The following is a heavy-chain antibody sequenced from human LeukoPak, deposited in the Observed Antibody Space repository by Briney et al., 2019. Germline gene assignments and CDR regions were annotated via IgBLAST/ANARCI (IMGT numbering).Heavy chain of an antibody. J-gene: IGHJ3*02. V-gene: IGHV1-69-2*01. CDR1: GYTFTDYY. CDR3: RLGCDMTTVTTVPLDAFDI. Sequence: ATVKISCKVSGYTFTDYYMHWVQQAPGKGLEWMGLVDPEDGETIYAEKFQGRVTITADTSTDTAYMELSSLRSEDTAVYYCRLGCDMTTVTTVPLDAFDIWGQGTMVTVSS. CDR2: VDPEDGET. D-gene: IGHD4-17*01.